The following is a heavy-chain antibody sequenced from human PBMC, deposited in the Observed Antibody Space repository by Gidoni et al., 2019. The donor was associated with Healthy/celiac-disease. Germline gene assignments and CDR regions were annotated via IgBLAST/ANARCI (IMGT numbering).Heavy chain of an antibody. V-gene: IGHV1-69*01. D-gene: IGHD5-18*01. CDR1: GGTFSSYA. Sequence: QVQLVQSGAEVKKPGSSVKVSCKASGGTFSSYAISWVRQAPGQGLEWMGGIIPIFGTANYAQKFQGRVTITADESTSTAYMELSSLRSEDTAVYYCASVDTAMVRDYYYYGMDVWGQGTTVTVSS. J-gene: IGHJ6*02. CDR2: IIPIFGTA. CDR3: ASVDTAMVRDYYYYGMDV.